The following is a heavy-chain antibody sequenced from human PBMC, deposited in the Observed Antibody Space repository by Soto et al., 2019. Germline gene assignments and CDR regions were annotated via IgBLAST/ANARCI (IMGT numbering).Heavy chain of an antibody. CDR1: GGTFSSYA. CDR3: ARGGWAGDYDDNDAFDI. V-gene: IGHV1-69*13. J-gene: IGHJ3*02. D-gene: IGHD4-17*01. CDR2: IIPIFGTA. Sequence: ASVKVSCTASGGTFSSYAISWVRLAPGQGLEWMGGIIPIFGTANYAQKFQGRVTITADESTSTAYMELSSLRSEDTAVYCCARGGWAGDYDDNDAFDIWGQGTMVTVSS.